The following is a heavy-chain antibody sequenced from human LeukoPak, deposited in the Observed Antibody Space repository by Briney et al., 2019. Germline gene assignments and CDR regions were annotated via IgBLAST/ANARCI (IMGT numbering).Heavy chain of an antibody. J-gene: IGHJ5*02. D-gene: IGHD3-22*01. CDR1: GFTFSSYG. V-gene: IGHV3-33*01. Sequence: GGSLRLSCAASGFTFSSYGMHWVRQAPGKGLEWVAVIWYDGSSKYYADSVKGRFTISRDNSKNTLYLQMNSLRAEDTAVYYCARHYYDRNGHNWFDPWGQGTLVTVSS. CDR3: ARHYYDRNGHNWFDP. CDR2: IWYDGSSK.